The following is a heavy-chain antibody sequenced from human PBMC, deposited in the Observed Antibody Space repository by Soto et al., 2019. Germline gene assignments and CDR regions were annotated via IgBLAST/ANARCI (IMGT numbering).Heavy chain of an antibody. J-gene: IGHJ4*02. V-gene: IGHV3-23*01. CDR2: ISGSVDST. CDR1: GCTFSSYA. CDR3: AKDLRSRGWYGPVFDQ. D-gene: IGHD2-15*01. Sequence: PVASLRLSCSASGCTFSSYAMSWVRQAPGKGLKCVSHISGSVDSTYYADSVKGRFTIYRDNSKNTLYLQMNRLRAEDTAVYYCAKDLRSRGWYGPVFDQWGKGTLVTVSS.